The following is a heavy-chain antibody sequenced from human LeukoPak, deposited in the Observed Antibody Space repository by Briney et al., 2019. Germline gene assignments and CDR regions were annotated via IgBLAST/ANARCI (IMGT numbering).Heavy chain of an antibody. J-gene: IGHJ4*02. V-gene: IGHV4-34*01. CDR1: GGSFSGYY. CDR3: ARVMITFGGVSHIDY. Sequence: PSETLSLTCAVYGGSFSGYYWSWTRQPPGEGLEWIGEINHSGSTNYNPSLKSRVTISVDTSKNQFSLKLSSVTAADTAVYYCARVMITFGGVSHIDYWGREPWSPSPQ. CDR2: INHSGST. D-gene: IGHD3-16*01.